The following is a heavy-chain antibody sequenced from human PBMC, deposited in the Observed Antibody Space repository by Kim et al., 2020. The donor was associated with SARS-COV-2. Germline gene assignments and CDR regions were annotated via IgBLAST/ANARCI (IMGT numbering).Heavy chain of an antibody. D-gene: IGHD3-3*01. V-gene: IGHV4-34*01. CDR1: GGSFSGYY. J-gene: IGHJ6*02. CDR3: ANLGVLRSYYYGMDV. Sequence: SETLSLTCAVYGGSFSGYYWSWIRQPPGKGLEWIGEINHSGSTNYNPSLKSRVTISVDTSKNQFSLKLSSVTAADTAVYYCANLGVLRSYYYGMDVWGQGTTVTVSS. CDR2: INHSGST.